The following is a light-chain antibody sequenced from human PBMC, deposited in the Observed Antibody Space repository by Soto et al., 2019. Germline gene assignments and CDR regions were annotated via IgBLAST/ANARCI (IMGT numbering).Light chain of an antibody. V-gene: IGLV2-14*01. CDR3: TSYTSSSTPYV. CDR1: SSDVGGYNY. CDR2: EVS. J-gene: IGLJ1*01. Sequence: QSALTQPASVSGSPGQSMTISCTGTSSDVGGYNYVSWYQQHPGKAPKLMIYEVSNRPSGVSNRFSGSKSGNTASLTISGVQAEDEADYYCTSYTSSSTPYVFGTGTKVTVL.